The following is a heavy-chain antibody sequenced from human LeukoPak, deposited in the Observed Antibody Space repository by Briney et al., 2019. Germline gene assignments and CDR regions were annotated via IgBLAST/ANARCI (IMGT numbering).Heavy chain of an antibody. Sequence: PGGSLRLSCAASGFSFSDAWMNWVRQAPGKGLEWVGRIKSKADGETIDYAAPVKGRFTFSRDDSKNMLYLQMNSLKSEDTAVYYCSTLTSRGLSDSWGQGTLVTVSS. V-gene: IGHV3-15*07. J-gene: IGHJ4*02. D-gene: IGHD1-20*01. CDR1: GFSFSDAW. CDR3: STLTSRGLSDS. CDR2: IKSKADGETI.